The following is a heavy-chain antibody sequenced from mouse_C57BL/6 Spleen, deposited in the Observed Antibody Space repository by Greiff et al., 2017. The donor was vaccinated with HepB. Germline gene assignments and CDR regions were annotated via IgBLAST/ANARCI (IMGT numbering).Heavy chain of an antibody. J-gene: IGHJ1*03. CDR2: IYPRSGNT. D-gene: IGHD2-5*01. V-gene: IGHV1-81*01. CDR1: GYTFTSYG. CDR3: ARGYSNVYWYFDV. Sequence: VKLVESGAELARPGASVKLSCKASGYTFTSYGISWVKQRTGQGLEWIGEIYPRSGNTYYNEKFKGKATLTADKSSSTAYMELRSLTSEDSAVYFCARGYSNVYWYFDVWGTGTTVTVPS.